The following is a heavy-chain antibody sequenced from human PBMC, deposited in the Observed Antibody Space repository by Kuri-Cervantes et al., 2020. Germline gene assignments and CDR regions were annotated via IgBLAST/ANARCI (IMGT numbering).Heavy chain of an antibody. D-gene: IGHD5-18*01. V-gene: IGHV3-30-3*01. Sequence: GESLKISCAASGFTFSSYAMHWVRQAPGKGLEWVAVISYDGSNKYYADSVKGRFTISRDNSKNTLYLQMNSLRAEDTAVYYCAKDRGGSYGTDYYYYGMDVWGQGNMVTVAS. CDR1: GFTFSSYA. CDR2: ISYDGSNK. CDR3: AKDRGGSYGTDYYYYGMDV. J-gene: IGHJ6*02.